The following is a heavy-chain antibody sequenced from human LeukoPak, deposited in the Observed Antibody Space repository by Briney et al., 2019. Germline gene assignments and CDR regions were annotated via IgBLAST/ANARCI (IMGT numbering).Heavy chain of an antibody. CDR2: ISGSGGST. V-gene: IGHV3-23*01. D-gene: IGHD2-21*02. J-gene: IGHJ5*02. CDR1: GFTFSSYW. Sequence: GGSLRLSCAASGFTFSSYWMHWVRQAPGKGLEWVSAISGSGGSTYYADSVKGRFTISRDNSKNTLYLQMNSLRAEDTAVYYCAKDRVGCGGDCYPDINWFDPWGQGTLVTVSS. CDR3: AKDRVGCGGDCYPDINWFDP.